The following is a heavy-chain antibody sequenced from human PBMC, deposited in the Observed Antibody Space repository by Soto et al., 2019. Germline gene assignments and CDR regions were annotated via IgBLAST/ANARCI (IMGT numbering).Heavy chain of an antibody. V-gene: IGHV1-69*02. CDR1: GGTFSRYT. D-gene: IGHD3-10*01. CDR3: ARGSTIVRGAPSWFDP. CDR2: IIPIAAIA. J-gene: IGHJ5*02. Sequence: QVQLVQSGAEVKKPGSSVKVSCKASGGTFSRYTINWVRQAPGQGLEWMGRIIPIAAIANYTQKFQGRVTITVDNSSNTAYMELSSLRSDDTAVYYCARGSTIVRGAPSWFDPWGQGTLVTVSS.